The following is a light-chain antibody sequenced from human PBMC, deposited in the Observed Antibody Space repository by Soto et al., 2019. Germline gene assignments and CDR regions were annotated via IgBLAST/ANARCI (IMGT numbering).Light chain of an antibody. CDR1: NIGSKS. CDR3: QVWDGSSDLVV. CDR2: YDS. Sequence: SYELTQPPSVSVAPGKTAMITCGGNNIGSKSVHWYQQKPGQAPVLVIYYDSDRPSGIPERFSGSNSGNTATLTISRVEAGDEADYYCQVWDGSSDLVVFGGGTKLTVL. V-gene: IGLV3-21*04. J-gene: IGLJ2*01.